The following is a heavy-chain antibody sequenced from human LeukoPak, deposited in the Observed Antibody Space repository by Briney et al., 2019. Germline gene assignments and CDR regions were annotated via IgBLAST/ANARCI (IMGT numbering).Heavy chain of an antibody. CDR2: IYHSGST. CDR1: GGSISTYY. CDR3: ARGGDYYGSGSYYAFDP. Sequence: SETLSLTCTVSGGSISTYYWNWIRQPPGKGLEWIGYIYHSGSTNYNPSLQSRVTISVDTSKNQFSLKLSSVTAADTAVYYCARGGDYYGSGSYYAFDPWGQGTLVTVSS. V-gene: IGHV4-59*01. J-gene: IGHJ5*02. D-gene: IGHD3-10*01.